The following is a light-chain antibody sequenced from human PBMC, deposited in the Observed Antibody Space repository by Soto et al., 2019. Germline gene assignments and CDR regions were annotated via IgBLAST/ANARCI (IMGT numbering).Light chain of an antibody. J-gene: IGKJ1*01. CDR2: GAS. V-gene: IGKV3-15*01. Sequence: EMLMTQSPASMSVSPGERATLSCRARQSVSSSYLAWYQQKPGQDPRPLIYGASPRATGTPARFSGSGSGTEFTLTISSLQSEDFAVYYCQQYNHGWTFGQATQVDI. CDR3: QQYNHGWT. CDR1: QSVSSSY.